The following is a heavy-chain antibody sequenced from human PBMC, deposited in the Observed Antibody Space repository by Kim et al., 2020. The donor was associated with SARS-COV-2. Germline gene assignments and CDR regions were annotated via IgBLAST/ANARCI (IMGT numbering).Heavy chain of an antibody. CDR1: GGSISSSSYY. CDR3: ARHEGRYCSGGSCGYFDL. Sequence: SETLSLTCTVSGGSISSSSYYWGWIRQPPGKGLEWIGSIYYSGSTYYNPSLKSRVTISVDTSKNQFSLKLSSVTAADTAVYYCARHEGRYCSGGSCGYFDLWGRGTLVTVSS. D-gene: IGHD2-15*01. J-gene: IGHJ2*01. V-gene: IGHV4-39*01. CDR2: IYYSGST.